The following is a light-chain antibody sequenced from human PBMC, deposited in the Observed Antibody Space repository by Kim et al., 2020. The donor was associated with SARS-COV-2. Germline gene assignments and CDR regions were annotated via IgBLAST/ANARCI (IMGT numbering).Light chain of an antibody. CDR1: SSDVGSYNL. V-gene: IGLV2-23*02. J-gene: IGLJ1*01. Sequence: QSALTQPASVSGSPGQSLTISCTGTSSDVGSYNLVSWYQQHPGKAPKLMIYEVSKRHSGVSNRFSGSKSGNTASLTISGLQAEDEADYYCCSYAGSSTFYVFGTGTKVTVL. CDR3: CSYAGSSTFYV. CDR2: EVS.